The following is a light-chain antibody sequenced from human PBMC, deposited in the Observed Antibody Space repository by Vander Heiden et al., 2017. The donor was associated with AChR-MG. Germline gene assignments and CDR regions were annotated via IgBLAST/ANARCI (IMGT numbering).Light chain of an antibody. CDR2: EVN. CDR3: SSYTSTGTFYV. V-gene: IGLV2-14*01. Sequence: QSALTQPASVSGSPGQSLTIPCPGTSSDVGGYNYVSWYQQHPGKAPKLMIYEVNERPSGVSNRFSGSKSGNTASLTISGLQAEDEADYYCSSYTSTGTFYVFGTGTKVTVL. CDR1: SSDVGGYNY. J-gene: IGLJ1*01.